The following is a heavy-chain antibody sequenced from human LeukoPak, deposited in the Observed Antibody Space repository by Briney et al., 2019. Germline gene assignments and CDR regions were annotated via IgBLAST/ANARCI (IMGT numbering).Heavy chain of an antibody. D-gene: IGHD3-10*01. Sequence: ASVKVSCKASGYTFTSYDINWVRQATGQGLEWMGWMNPNSGNTGYAQKFQGRVTMTRNTSISTAYMELSSLRSEDTAVYYCARGGWFGEPSRYYYYYMDVWGKGTTVTISS. CDR3: ARGGWFGEPSRYYYYYMDV. J-gene: IGHJ6*03. CDR2: MNPNSGNT. V-gene: IGHV1-8*01. CDR1: GYTFTSYD.